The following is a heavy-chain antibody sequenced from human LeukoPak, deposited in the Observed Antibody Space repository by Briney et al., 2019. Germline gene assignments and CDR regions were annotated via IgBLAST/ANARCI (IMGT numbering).Heavy chain of an antibody. J-gene: IGHJ3*02. Sequence: SSETLSLTCTVSGGSISSYYWSWIRQPPGKGLEWLGYIYYSGSTNYNPSLKSRVTISVDTSKNQFSLKLSSVTAADTAVYYCARDWVDYYDSSGYWTNDAFDIWGQGTMVTVSS. V-gene: IGHV4-59*12. CDR3: ARDWVDYYDSSGYWTNDAFDI. CDR2: IYYSGST. CDR1: GGSISSYY. D-gene: IGHD3-22*01.